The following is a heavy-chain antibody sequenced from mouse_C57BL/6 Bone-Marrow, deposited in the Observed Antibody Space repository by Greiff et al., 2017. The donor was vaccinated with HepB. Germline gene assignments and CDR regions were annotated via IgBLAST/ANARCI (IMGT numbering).Heavy chain of an antibody. V-gene: IGHV5-4*01. CDR2: ISDGGSYT. D-gene: IGHD1-1*02. CDR1: GFTFSSYA. Sequence: EVHLVESGGGLVKPGGSLKLSCAASGFTFSSYAMSWVRQTPEKRLEWVATISDGGSYTYYPDNVKGRFTISRDNAKNNLYLQMSHLKSEDTAMYYCAREGDMGLFAYWGQGTRVTVSA. J-gene: IGHJ3*01. CDR3: AREGDMGLFAY.